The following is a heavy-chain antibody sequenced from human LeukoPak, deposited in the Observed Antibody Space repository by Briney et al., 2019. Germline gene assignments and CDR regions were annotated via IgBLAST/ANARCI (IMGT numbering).Heavy chain of an antibody. V-gene: IGHV3-23*01. Sequence: GGSLRLSCAASGFTFSGSAMHWVRQASGKGLEWVSGISGGPVSTSYADSVKGRFTISRDNSKNMLYLQMNSLRAEDTAVYYCAKSGRYCSGSTCYQEASLDYWGQGTLVTVSS. CDR1: GFTFSGSA. CDR3: AKSGRYCSGSTCYQEASLDY. D-gene: IGHD2-15*01. J-gene: IGHJ4*02. CDR2: ISGGPVST.